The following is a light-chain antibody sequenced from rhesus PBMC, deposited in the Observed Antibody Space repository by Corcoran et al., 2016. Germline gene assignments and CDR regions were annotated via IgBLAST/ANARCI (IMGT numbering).Light chain of an antibody. CDR1: QSAGNY. J-gene: IGKJ1*01. V-gene: IGKV3-24*04. CDR2: SAS. Sequence: TVVTQSPATLSLSPGDRATLSGRASQSAGNYLAWYHQKLGQAPRLLIYSASTRATGVPDRFTGSRSGTDVTLTIGSLEPEGVGICYCLQGSDFWTFGQGTKV. CDR3: LQGSDFWT.